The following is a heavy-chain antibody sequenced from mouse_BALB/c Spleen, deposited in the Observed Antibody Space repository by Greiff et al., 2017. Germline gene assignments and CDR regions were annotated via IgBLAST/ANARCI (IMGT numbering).Heavy chain of an antibody. CDR3: ARDSGYGVYYAMDY. CDR2: IRNKANGYTT. V-gene: IGHV7-3*02. J-gene: IGHJ4*01. D-gene: IGHD2-2*01. Sequence: EVQLQESGGGLVQPGGSLRLSCATSGFTFTDYYMSWVRQPPGKALEWLGFIRNKANGYTTEYSASVKGRFTISRDNSQSILYLQMNTLRAEDSATYYCARDSGYGVYYAMDYWGQGTSVTVSS. CDR1: GFTFTDYY.